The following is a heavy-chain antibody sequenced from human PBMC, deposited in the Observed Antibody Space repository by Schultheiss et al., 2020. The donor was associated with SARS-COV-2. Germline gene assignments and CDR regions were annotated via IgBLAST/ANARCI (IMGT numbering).Heavy chain of an antibody. Sequence: SETLSLTCAVYGGSFSGYYWNWIRQPPGKGLEWIGEINHSGSTNYNPSLKSRVTISVDTSKNQFSLKLSSVTAADTAVYYCARGGDWFDPWGQGTLVTVSS. J-gene: IGHJ5*02. CDR1: GGSFSGYY. CDR2: INHSGST. V-gene: IGHV4-34*01. CDR3: ARGGDWFDP.